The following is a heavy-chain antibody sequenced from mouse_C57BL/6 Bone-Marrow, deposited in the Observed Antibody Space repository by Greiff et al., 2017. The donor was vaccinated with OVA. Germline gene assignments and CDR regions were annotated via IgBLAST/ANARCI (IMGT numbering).Heavy chain of an antibody. D-gene: IGHD1-1*01. Sequence: VQLQQPGAELVEPGASVKLSCKASGYTFTSYWMHWVKQRPGQGLEWIGMIHPNSGSTNYNEKFKSKATLTVDKSSSTAYMQLSSLTSEDSAVYYCARGVITTVVASYYYAMDYWGQGTSVTVSS. V-gene: IGHV1-64*01. CDR2: IHPNSGST. J-gene: IGHJ4*01. CDR3: ARGVITTVVASYYYAMDY. CDR1: GYTFTSYW.